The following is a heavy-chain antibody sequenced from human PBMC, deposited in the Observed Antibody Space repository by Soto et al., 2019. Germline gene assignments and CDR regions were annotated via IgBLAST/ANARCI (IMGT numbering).Heavy chain of an antibody. J-gene: IGHJ4*02. CDR2: IYPGDSDT. CDR1: GYTFTSYW. D-gene: IGHD2-15*01. CDR3: ARSAGKDGRFSQY. V-gene: IGHV5-51*01. Sequence: ASLKISCKVSGYTFTSYWISGVRQRPGEGLEWMGAIYPGDSDTRYSPSFQGQVTISADKSISTAYMQWSSLQASDSAIYYCARSAGKDGRFSQYWGQGTLDTVSS.